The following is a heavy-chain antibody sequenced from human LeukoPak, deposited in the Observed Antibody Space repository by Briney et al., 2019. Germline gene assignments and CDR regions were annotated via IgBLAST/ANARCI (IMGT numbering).Heavy chain of an antibody. Sequence: SETLSLTCSASGGSVSSGRDYWSWIRQPPGKGLEWIGEISHGGDTDYNPSLKSRVSISVDTSKNQFSLKLSSVTAADTAVYYCARQNSRVVGSDYWGQGTLVTVSS. J-gene: IGHJ4*02. CDR3: ARQNSRVVGSDY. CDR1: GGSVSSGRDY. CDR2: ISHGGDT. D-gene: IGHD6-19*01. V-gene: IGHV4-61*01.